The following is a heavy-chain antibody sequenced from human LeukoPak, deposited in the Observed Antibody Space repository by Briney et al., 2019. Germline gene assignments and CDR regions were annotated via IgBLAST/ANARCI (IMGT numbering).Heavy chain of an antibody. CDR1: GGSISSYY. J-gene: IGHJ4*02. CDR3: ARQRVGTTALFDY. V-gene: IGHV4-59*12. CDR2: IYYSGST. D-gene: IGHD1-1*01. Sequence: SETLSLTCTVSGGSISSYYWSWIRQPPGKGLEWIGYIYYSGSTNYNPSLKSRVTISVDTSKNQFSLKLSSVTAADTAVYYCARQRVGTTALFDYWGQGTLVTVSS.